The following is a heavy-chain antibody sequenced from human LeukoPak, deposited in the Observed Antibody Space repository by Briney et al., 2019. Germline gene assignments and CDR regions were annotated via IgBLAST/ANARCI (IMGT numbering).Heavy chain of an antibody. CDR1: GGSISSGGYY. Sequence: SQTLSLTCTVSGGSISSGGYYWSWIRQPPGKGLEWIGYIYHSGSTYYNPSLKSRVTISVDRSKNQFSLKLSSVTAADTAVYYCARASWSGPRTYYMDVWGKGTTVTVSS. D-gene: IGHD3-3*01. V-gene: IGHV4-30-2*01. CDR3: ARASWSGPRTYYMDV. CDR2: IYHSGST. J-gene: IGHJ6*03.